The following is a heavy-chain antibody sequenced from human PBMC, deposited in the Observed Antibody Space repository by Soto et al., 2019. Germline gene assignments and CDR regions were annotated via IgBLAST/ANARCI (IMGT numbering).Heavy chain of an antibody. CDR3: ARLSTVTAYYHHGMDV. V-gene: IGHV5-10-1*01. CDR2: IDPSDSYT. CDR1: WCKCADYG. Sequence: GLALRVRSRVSWCKCADYGVIWVRQVPEKGLEWMGRIDPSDSYTNYSPSFQGHVTISADKSISTAYLQWSSLKASDTAMYYCARLSTVTAYYHHGMDVPGQGTTVTLSS. D-gene: IGHD4-4*01. J-gene: IGHJ6*02.